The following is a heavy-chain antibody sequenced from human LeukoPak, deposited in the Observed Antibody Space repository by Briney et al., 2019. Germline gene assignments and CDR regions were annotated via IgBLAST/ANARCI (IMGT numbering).Heavy chain of an antibody. V-gene: IGHV4-39*01. Sequence: ASETLSLTCTVSGGSISSSSYYWGWIRQPPGKGLEWIGSIYYSGSTYYNPSLKSRVTVSLDTSKNQFSLKLSSVTATDTAVYYCARQLYSSGSYYAPMDVWGKGTTVTISS. CDR2: IYYSGST. CDR1: GGSISSSSYY. J-gene: IGHJ6*03. D-gene: IGHD3-10*01. CDR3: ARQLYSSGSYYAPMDV.